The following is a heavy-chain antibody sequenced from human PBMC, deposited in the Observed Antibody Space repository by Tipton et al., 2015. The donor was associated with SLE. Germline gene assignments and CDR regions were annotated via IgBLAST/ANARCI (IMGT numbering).Heavy chain of an antibody. Sequence: QLVQSGGGVVQPGRSLRLSCSASGFTFSGYAMHWVRQAPGKGLEWVAIISYDGSNKYYADSVKGRFTIFRDNSTNTLYLQMNSLRTEDTAVYYCASEGSIPVAYDYWGQGTLVTVSS. J-gene: IGHJ4*02. CDR2: ISYDGSNK. D-gene: IGHD6-19*01. CDR1: GFTFSGYA. CDR3: ASEGSIPVAYDY. V-gene: IGHV3-30-3*01.